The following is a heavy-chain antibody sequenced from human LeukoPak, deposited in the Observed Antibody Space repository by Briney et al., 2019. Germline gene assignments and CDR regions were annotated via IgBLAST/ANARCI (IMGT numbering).Heavy chain of an antibody. CDR1: GYTFTGYY. CDR2: INPNSGGT. CDR3: AGGGHHRGYSGYDYPDY. J-gene: IGHJ4*02. Sequence: ASVKVSCKASGYTFTGYYMHWVRQAPGQGLEWMGWINPNSGGTNYAQKFQGRVTMTRDTSISTAYMELSRLRSDDTAVYYCAGGGHHRGYSGYDYPDYWGQGTLVTVSS. D-gene: IGHD5-12*01. V-gene: IGHV1-2*02.